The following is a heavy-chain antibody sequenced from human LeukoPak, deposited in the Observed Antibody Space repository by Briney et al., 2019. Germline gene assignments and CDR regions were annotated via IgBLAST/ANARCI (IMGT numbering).Heavy chain of an antibody. J-gene: IGHJ4*02. V-gene: IGHV1-2*06. Sequence: ASVKVSCKASGYTFTGYYMHWVRQAPGQGLEWMGRINPNSGGTNYAQKFQGRVTMTRDTSISTAYMELSRLRSDDTAVYYCAREGYDFWSALLVDYWGQGTLVTASS. CDR3: AREGYDFWSALLVDY. CDR2: INPNSGGT. D-gene: IGHD3-3*01. CDR1: GYTFTGYY.